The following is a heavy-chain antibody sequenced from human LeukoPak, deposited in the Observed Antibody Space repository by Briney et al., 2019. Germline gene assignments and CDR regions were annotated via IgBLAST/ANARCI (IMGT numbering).Heavy chain of an antibody. CDR3: ARGDVGATIDY. Sequence: PGGSLRLSCAASGFTFSSYDMHWVRQAPGKGLEWVSAIGTAGDTYYPGSVKGRFTISRENAKNSLYLQMNSLRAGDTAVYYCARGDVGATIDYWGQGTLVTVSS. CDR1: GFTFSSYD. J-gene: IGHJ4*02. D-gene: IGHD1-26*01. V-gene: IGHV3-13*01. CDR2: IGTAGDT.